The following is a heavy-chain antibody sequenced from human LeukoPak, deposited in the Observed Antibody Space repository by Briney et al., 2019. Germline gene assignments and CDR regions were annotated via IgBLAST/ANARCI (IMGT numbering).Heavy chain of an antibody. J-gene: IGHJ3*02. CDR1: GGSISSSSYY. D-gene: IGHD4/OR15-4a*01. V-gene: IGHV4-39*07. Sequence: SETLSLTCTVSGGSISSSSYYWGWIRQPPGRGLEWIGSIYYSGSTNYNPSLKSRVTISVDTSKNQFSLKLSSVTAADTAVYYCARDGDMVPHGAFDIWGQGTMVTVSS. CDR2: IYYSGST. CDR3: ARDGDMVPHGAFDI.